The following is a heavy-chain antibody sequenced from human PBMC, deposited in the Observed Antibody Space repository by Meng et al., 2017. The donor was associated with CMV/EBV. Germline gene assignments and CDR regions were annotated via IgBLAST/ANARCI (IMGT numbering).Heavy chain of an antibody. CDR2: IKSKTDGGTT. CDR3: TTDGRYYDFWSGYYLAFDI. CDR1: GFTFSNAW. V-gene: IGHV3-15*01. J-gene: IGHJ3*02. D-gene: IGHD3-3*01. Sequence: GESLKISCAASGFTFSNAWMSWVRRAPGKGLEWVGRIKSKTDGGTTDYAAPVKGRFTISRDDSKNTLYLQMNSLKTEDTAVYYCTTDGRYYDFWSGYYLAFDIWGQGTMVTVSS.